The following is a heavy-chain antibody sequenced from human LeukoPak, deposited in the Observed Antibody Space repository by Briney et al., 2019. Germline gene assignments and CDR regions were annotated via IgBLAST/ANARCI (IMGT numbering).Heavy chain of an antibody. CDR2: INPNSGGT. V-gene: IGHV1-2*02. J-gene: IGHJ4*02. D-gene: IGHD5-18*01. CDR1: GYTFTGYY. CDR3: ARGNSYGHPPSFDY. Sequence: ASVKVSCKASGYTFTGYYMHWVRQAPGQGLEWMGWINPNSGGTNYAQKFQGRVTMTRDTSISTAYMELSRLRSDDTAVYYCARGNSYGHPPSFDYWGQGTLVTVSS.